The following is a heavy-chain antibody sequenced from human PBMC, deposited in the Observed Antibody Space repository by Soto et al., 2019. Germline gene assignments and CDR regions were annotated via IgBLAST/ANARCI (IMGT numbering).Heavy chain of an antibody. D-gene: IGHD3-3*01. CDR1: GYTFTSYG. V-gene: IGHV1-18*01. CDR3: ARAGGSFWSGYYDY. Sequence: ASVKVSCKASGYTFTSYGISWVRQAPGQGLEWMGWISAYNGNTNYTQKLKGRVTMTTDTSTSTAYMELRSLRSDDTAVYYCARAGGSFWSGYYDYWGQGTLVTVSS. J-gene: IGHJ4*02. CDR2: ISAYNGNT.